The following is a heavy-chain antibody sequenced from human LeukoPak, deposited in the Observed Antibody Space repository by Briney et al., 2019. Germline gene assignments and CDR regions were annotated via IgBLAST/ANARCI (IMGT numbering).Heavy chain of an antibody. CDR3: ARWARYCSSGSCYSWFDP. CDR1: GFTFRSYW. Sequence: GGSLRLSCAASGFTFRSYWMSWVRQAPGKGLEWVANVKLDGSEEYYVDSVKGRFTISSDNAKNSLYLQMNSLRVDDTAVYYCARWARYCSSGSCYSWFDPWGQGTLVTVSS. J-gene: IGHJ5*02. V-gene: IGHV3-7*01. CDR2: VKLDGSEE. D-gene: IGHD2-15*01.